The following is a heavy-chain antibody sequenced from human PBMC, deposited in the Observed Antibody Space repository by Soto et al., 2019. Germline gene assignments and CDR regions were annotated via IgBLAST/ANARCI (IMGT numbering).Heavy chain of an antibody. J-gene: IGHJ6*02. Sequence: QVQLVRSGAEVKKPGASVKVSCKASGYTFTSYGISWVRQAPGQGLEWMGWISAYNGNTNYAQKLQGRVTMTTDTSTSTAYMELRSLRSDDTAVYYCARDGLYYYDSSGYRNLDYYYRMDVWCPGTKVTVSS. CDR1: GYTFTSYG. V-gene: IGHV1-18*01. CDR3: ARDGLYYYDSSGYRNLDYYYRMDV. CDR2: ISAYNGNT. D-gene: IGHD3-22*01.